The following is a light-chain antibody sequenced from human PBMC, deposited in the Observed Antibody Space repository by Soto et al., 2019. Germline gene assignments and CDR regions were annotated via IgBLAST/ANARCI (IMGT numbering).Light chain of an antibody. V-gene: IGLV2-14*01. CDR1: SSDIGSYNY. CDR3: TSYTSSNTLV. J-gene: IGLJ2*01. Sequence: QSVLTQPASVSGSPGQSITISCTGASSDIGSYNYVSWYQQHPGKAPKLIIYAVSTRPSGVPSRFSGSKSGNTASLTISGLQAEDEADYYCTSYTSSNTLVFGGRTKLTVL. CDR2: AVS.